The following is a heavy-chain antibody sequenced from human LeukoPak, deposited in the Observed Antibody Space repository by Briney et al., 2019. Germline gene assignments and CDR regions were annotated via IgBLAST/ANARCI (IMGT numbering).Heavy chain of an antibody. Sequence: GGSLRLSCAASGFNFSKYAMTWVRQAPGKGLEWVPTVNSNDRPYYADSVKGRFTISRDNSKNTLYLQMNTLRVEDTALYYCAKARAAVVEAAINYWGQGILVTVSP. V-gene: IGHV3-23*01. J-gene: IGHJ4*02. CDR1: GFNFSKYA. CDR3: AKARAAVVEAAINY. CDR2: VNSNDRP. D-gene: IGHD2-15*01.